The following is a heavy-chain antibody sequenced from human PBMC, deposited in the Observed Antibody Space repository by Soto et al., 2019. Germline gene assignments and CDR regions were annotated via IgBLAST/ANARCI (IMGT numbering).Heavy chain of an antibody. CDR2: IYYSGTT. V-gene: IGHV4-39*01. J-gene: IGHJ1*01. CDR1: GGSIKVGSDY. D-gene: IGHD5-12*01. CDR3: ARLAYSHYSI. Sequence: LSLTCTVSGGSIKVGSDYWGWIRQPPGKGLEWVATIYYSGTTYYNTSLKSRLTISLDTSRNQFSLDLTSVTAADTAVYYCARLAYSHYSIWGQGTLVTVSS.